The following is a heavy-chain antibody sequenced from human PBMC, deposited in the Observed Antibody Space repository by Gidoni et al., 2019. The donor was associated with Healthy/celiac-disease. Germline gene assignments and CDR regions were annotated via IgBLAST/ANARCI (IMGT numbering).Heavy chain of an antibody. CDR1: GSSISRYY. CDR3: ARIGRFGSSGYFRGETRPVYYGMDV. J-gene: IGHJ6*02. V-gene: IGHV4-59*01. D-gene: IGHD3-22*01. CDR2: IYYSGRT. Sequence: QVRLQGSGPGLVKPSGTLALTSTVSGSSISRYYWTWILQPPGKGLEWIGYIYYSGRTNGHPSRKSRVIISVDTSKNQFSLKLSSVPAADTAVYYCARIGRFGSSGYFRGETRPVYYGMDVWGQGTTVTVSS.